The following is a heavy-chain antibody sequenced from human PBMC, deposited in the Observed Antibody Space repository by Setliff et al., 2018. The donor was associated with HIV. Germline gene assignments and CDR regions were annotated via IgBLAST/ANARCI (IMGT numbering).Heavy chain of an antibody. V-gene: IGHV1-69*05. Sequence: GASVKVSCKASGGTFSSYAISWVRQAPGQGLEWMGGIIPISGTVNYAQKFWGRVTITTHESTGTAYMELSSLRSEDKAVYYCARDFGGYCSSMSCPGLFDPWGQVTLVTVSS. CDR2: IIPISGTV. D-gene: IGHD2-2*01. CDR1: GGTFSSYA. CDR3: ARDFGGYCSSMSCPGLFDP. J-gene: IGHJ5*02.